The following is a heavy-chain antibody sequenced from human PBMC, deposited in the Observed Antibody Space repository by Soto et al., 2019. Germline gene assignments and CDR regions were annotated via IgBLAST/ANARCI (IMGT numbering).Heavy chain of an antibody. CDR1: GGSSSSNW. V-gene: IGHV4-4*02. D-gene: IGHD2-2*01. J-gene: IGHJ5*02. CDR2: IYHSGST. Sequence: SETLSLTCTVSGGSSSSNWWSWVRQPPGKGLEWIGEIYHSGSTNYNPSLKSRVTISVDRSKNQFSLKLSSVTAADTAVYYCARVPDRWGQGTLVTVSS. CDR3: ARVPDR.